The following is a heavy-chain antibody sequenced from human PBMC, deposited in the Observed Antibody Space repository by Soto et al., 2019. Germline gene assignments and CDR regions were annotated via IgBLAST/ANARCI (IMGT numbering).Heavy chain of an antibody. CDR2: IYYSGST. CDR1: GGSISSGGYY. D-gene: IGHD3-22*01. CDR3: ARFIDFYYDSSGYYFDY. J-gene: IGHJ4*02. V-gene: IGHV4-31*03. Sequence: SETLSLTCTVSGGSISSGGYYWSWIRQHPGKGLEWIGYIYYSGSTYYNPSLKSRVTISVDTSKNQFSLKLSSVTAADTAVYYCARFIDFYYDSSGYYFDYWGQGTLVTVSS.